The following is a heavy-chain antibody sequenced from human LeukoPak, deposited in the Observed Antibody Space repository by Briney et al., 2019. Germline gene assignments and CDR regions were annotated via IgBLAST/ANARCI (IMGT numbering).Heavy chain of an antibody. CDR1: GFHFTTYW. J-gene: IGHJ4*02. D-gene: IGHD6-13*01. CDR2: IKQDGSEK. Sequence: GGSLRLSCAASGFHFTTYWMGWVRQAPGKGLEWVANIKQDGSEKYYVDSVKGRFTISRDNAKNSLYLQMNSLRAEDTAVYYCARVGSSWYTSRDFDYWGQGTLVTVSS. CDR3: ARVGSSWYTSRDFDY. V-gene: IGHV3-7*01.